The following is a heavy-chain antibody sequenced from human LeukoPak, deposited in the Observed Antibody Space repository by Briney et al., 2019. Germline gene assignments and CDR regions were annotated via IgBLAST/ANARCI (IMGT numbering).Heavy chain of an antibody. D-gene: IGHD2-15*01. CDR3: ARGEYLGYCSGGSCLDFDY. Sequence: GASVKVSCKASGYTFTSYGISWVRQAPGQGLEWMGWINPNSGGTNYAQKFQGRVTMTRDTSISTAYMELSRLRSDDTAVYYCARGEYLGYCSGGSCLDFDYWGQGTLVTVSS. V-gene: IGHV1-2*02. J-gene: IGHJ4*02. CDR1: GYTFTSYG. CDR2: INPNSGGT.